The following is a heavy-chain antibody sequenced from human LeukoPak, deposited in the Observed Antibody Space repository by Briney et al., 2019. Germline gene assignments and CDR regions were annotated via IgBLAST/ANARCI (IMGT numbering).Heavy chain of an antibody. CDR3: ARGPYPSAGSGFYYYYMAV. J-gene: IGHJ6*03. CDR1: GDTFSSYA. D-gene: IGHD2-2*01. Sequence: SVNVSCKTTGDTFSSYAINWVRQAPGQGLEWLGRIVPVLDIPNYAPRFNGRVTLTADQSTTTAYMELRSLTSDDAAVYFCARGPYPSAGSGFYYYYMAVWGKGTSVTVSS. CDR2: IVPVLDIP. V-gene: IGHV1-69*04.